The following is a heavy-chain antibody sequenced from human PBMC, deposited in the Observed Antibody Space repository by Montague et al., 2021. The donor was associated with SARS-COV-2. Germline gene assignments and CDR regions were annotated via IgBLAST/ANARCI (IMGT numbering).Heavy chain of an antibody. CDR3: ARVRYYGSGTSLGMDV. Sequence: SETLSLTCAVSDGSISSPNWWNWVRQPPGKGLEWIGEIYYAGNTNYNPSLKSRVTIFIDKSKNQFSLKLSSVTAADTAVYYCARVRYYGSGTSLGMDVWGQGTTVTVSS. CDR2: IYYAGNT. J-gene: IGHJ6*02. D-gene: IGHD3-10*01. CDR1: DGSISSPNW. V-gene: IGHV4-4*02.